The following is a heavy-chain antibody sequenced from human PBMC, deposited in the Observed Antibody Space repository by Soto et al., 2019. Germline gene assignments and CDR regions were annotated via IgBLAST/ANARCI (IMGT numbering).Heavy chain of an antibody. D-gene: IGHD2-21*02. CDR2: IYWDDDK. V-gene: IGHV2-5*02. CDR1: GFSLSSIGEG. CDR3: VQSRCGGDCLQSYSSHSYYGLDV. J-gene: IGHJ6*02. Sequence: QITLKESGPTLVKPTQTLTLTCTFPGFSLSSIGEGVGWIRQPPGKALEWLALIYWDDDKRYSPSLKSRLTIPKDTSKTQVVLTMTNMDPVDTATYYCVQSRCGGDCLQSYSSHSYYGLDVWGQGTTVTVSS.